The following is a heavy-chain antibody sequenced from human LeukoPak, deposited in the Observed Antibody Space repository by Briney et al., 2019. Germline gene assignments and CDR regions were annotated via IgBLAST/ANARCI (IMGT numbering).Heavy chain of an antibody. Sequence: ASVKVSCKASGYTFTGYYMHWVRQAPGQGLEWMGWINPNSGGTNYAQKFQGRVTMTRDTSISTAYMELSRLRSDDTAVYYCAREYYYGSGHFDYWGQGTLVTVSS. D-gene: IGHD3-10*01. CDR1: GYTFTGYY. J-gene: IGHJ4*02. CDR3: AREYYYGSGHFDY. V-gene: IGHV1-2*02. CDR2: INPNSGGT.